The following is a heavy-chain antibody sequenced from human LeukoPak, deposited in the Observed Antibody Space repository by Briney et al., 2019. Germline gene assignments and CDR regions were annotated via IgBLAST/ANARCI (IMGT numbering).Heavy chain of an antibody. D-gene: IGHD3-10*01. J-gene: IGHJ4*02. CDR2: ISSDGANK. Sequence: PGGSLSLSCAASGFTFSIFGMHWVRQAPGKGLEWVAIISSDGANKDHADSVKGRFTISRDNSKNTLYLQMNSLRAEDTAVYYCAKKSPGSFIALPDYWGQGTLVTVSS. V-gene: IGHV3-30*18. CDR1: GFTFSIFG. CDR3: AKKSPGSFIALPDY.